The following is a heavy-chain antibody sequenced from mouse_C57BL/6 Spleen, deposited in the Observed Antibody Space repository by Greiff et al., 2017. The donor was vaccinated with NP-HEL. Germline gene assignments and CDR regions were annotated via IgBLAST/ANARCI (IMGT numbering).Heavy chain of an antibody. V-gene: IGHV1-61*01. J-gene: IGHJ3*01. CDR1: GYTFTSYW. CDR3: AIPDGYYERWFAY. D-gene: IGHD2-3*01. CDR2: IYPSDSET. Sequence: QVQLQQPGAELVRPGSSVKLSCKASGYTFTSYWMDWVKQRPGQGLEWIGNIYPSDSETHYNQKFKDKATLTVDKSSSTAYMQLSSLTSEDSAVYYCAIPDGYYERWFAYWGQGTLVTVSA.